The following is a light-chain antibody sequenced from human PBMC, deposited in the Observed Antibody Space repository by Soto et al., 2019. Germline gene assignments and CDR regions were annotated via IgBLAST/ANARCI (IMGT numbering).Light chain of an antibody. J-gene: IGKJ5*01. CDR2: GAS. V-gene: IGKV3-15*01. Sequence: EIVMTQSPATLSVSPGERATLSCRASQSVSSNLAWYQQKPGQAPRLLIYGASTRATGIPARFSGSGSGTEFTFTISSLQSEDFAVYYCQQYNNWPPPTFGQGTRLEIK. CDR1: QSVSSN. CDR3: QQYNNWPPPT.